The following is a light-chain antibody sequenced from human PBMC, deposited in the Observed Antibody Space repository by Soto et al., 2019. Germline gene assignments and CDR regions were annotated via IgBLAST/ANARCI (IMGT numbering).Light chain of an antibody. CDR2: DAS. CDR1: RYVGTY. V-gene: IGKV3-11*01. CDR3: HQRTTWPPPT. Sequence: VLTQSPAILSLSVGERVTLSCRASRYVGTYVAWYQQKPGQAPSLLVYDASNRATGIPPRFSGSGSGTDFTLTISGLELDDFAVYYCHQRTTWPPPTFCGGTTVEIK. J-gene: IGKJ4*01.